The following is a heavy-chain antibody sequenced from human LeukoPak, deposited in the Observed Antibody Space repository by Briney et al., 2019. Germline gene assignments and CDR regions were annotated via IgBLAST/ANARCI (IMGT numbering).Heavy chain of an antibody. J-gene: IGHJ4*02. CDR1: GYTFTNYH. D-gene: IGHD1-26*01. Sequence: SCMASGYTFTNYHIHWVRQAPGKGLEWVAVISYDGSNKYYADSVKGRFTISRDNSKNTLYLQMNSLRAEDTAVYYCARRSGRRIVGATMDYWGQGTLVTVSS. CDR3: ARRSGRRIVGATMDY. CDR2: ISYDGSNK. V-gene: IGHV3-30-3*01.